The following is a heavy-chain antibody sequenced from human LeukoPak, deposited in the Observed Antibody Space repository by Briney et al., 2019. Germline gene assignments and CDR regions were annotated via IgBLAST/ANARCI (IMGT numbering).Heavy chain of an antibody. CDR3: AGSIAAAGGGASY. CDR1: GGTFSSYA. D-gene: IGHD6-13*01. CDR2: IIPILGIA. V-gene: IGHV1-69*04. J-gene: IGHJ4*02. Sequence: GASVKVSCKASGGTFSSYAISWVRQAPGQGLELMGRIIPILGIANYAQKFQGRVTITADKSTSTAYMELSSVRSEDTGVYYCAGSIAAAGGGASYWGQGTLVTVSS.